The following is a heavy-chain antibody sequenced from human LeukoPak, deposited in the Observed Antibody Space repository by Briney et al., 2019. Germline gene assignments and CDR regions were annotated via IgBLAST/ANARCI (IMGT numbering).Heavy chain of an antibody. CDR3: AKQDGGYGENYFDY. D-gene: IGHD3-10*01. V-gene: IGHV3-11*04. CDR1: GFTFGDYA. J-gene: IGHJ4*02. CDR2: ISSSGSTK. Sequence: GGSLRLSCTASGFTFGDYAMSWFRQAPGKGLEWVSYISSSGSTKNYADSVKGRFTISRDTSKNTLYLQMNSLRAEDTAVYYCAKQDGGYGENYFDYWGQGTLVTVSS.